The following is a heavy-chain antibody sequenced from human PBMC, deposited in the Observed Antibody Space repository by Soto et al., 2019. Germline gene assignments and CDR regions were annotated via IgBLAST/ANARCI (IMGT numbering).Heavy chain of an antibody. CDR1: GGSISSGTSY. Sequence: PSETLSLTCTVSGGSISSGTSYWSWIRQRPGKGLEWIGYIFYSGSTNYNPSLRSRVTISVDTSKNQFSLKLSSVTAADTAVYYCARVVYGDLDYWGQGTLVTVSS. CDR2: IFYSGST. V-gene: IGHV4-61*01. J-gene: IGHJ4*02. D-gene: IGHD4-17*01. CDR3: ARVVYGDLDY.